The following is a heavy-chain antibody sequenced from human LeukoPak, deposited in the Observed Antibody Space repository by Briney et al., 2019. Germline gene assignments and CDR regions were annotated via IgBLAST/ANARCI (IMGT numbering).Heavy chain of an antibody. CDR3: ARGVGYYPHFDY. J-gene: IGHJ4*02. D-gene: IGHD3-3*01. CDR1: GFTFSGSA. V-gene: IGHV3-33*08. Sequence: GGSLRLSCAASGFTFSGSAMHWVRQAPGKGLEWVTIIWYVGSKKDYADSVKGRFTISRDNSKNTVYLQTNSLRAEDTAVYYCARGVGYYPHFDYWGQGTLVTVSS. CDR2: IWYVGSKK.